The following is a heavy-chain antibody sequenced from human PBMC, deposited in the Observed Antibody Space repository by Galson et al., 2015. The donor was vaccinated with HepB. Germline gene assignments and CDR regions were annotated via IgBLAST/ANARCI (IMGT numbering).Heavy chain of an antibody. CDR3: ARGDCSSTSCYVWGGGGYGMDV. CDR1: GFTFSSYG. J-gene: IGHJ6*02. CDR2: IWYDGSNK. V-gene: IGHV3-33*01. D-gene: IGHD2-2*01. Sequence: SLRLSCAASGFTFSSYGMHWVRQAPGKGLEWVAVIWYDGSNKYYADSVKGRFTISRDNSKNTLYLQMNSLRAEDTAVYYCARGDCSSTSCYVWGGGGYGMDVWGQGTTVTVSS.